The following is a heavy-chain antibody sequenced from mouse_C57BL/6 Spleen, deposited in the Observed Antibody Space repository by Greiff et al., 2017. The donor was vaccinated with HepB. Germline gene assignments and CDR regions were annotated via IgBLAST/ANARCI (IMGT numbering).Heavy chain of an antibody. J-gene: IGHJ4*01. D-gene: IGHD1-1*01. CDR1: GYAFSSSW. V-gene: IGHV1-82*01. Sequence: VQLQQSGPELVKPGASVKISCKASGYAFSSSWMNWVKQRPGKGLEWIGRIYPGDGDTNYNGKFKGKATLTADKSSSTAYMQLSSLTSEDSAVYCCARSYYGSSHYAMDYWGQGTSVTVSS. CDR2: IYPGDGDT. CDR3: ARSYYGSSHYAMDY.